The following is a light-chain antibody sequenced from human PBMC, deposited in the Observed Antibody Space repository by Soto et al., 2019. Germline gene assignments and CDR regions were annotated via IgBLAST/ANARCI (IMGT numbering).Light chain of an antibody. Sequence: DIQMTQSPSTLSASVGDRVTITCRASQSINNWLAWYQQKPEKAPKLLLYKASTLQSGVPSRFSGSGSGTEFTLTISTLQPDDFATYYCQQYNSYPYTFGQGTKLEIK. V-gene: IGKV1-5*03. CDR1: QSINNW. J-gene: IGKJ2*01. CDR3: QQYNSYPYT. CDR2: KAS.